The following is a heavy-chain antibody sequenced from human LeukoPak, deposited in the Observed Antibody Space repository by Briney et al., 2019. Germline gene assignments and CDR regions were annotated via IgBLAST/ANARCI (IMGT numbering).Heavy chain of an antibody. D-gene: IGHD3-16*02. Sequence: GGSLRLSCAASGFTFSSYGMHWVRQAPGKGLEWVAVTWYDGSNKYYADSVKGRFTISRDNSRDTLYLQMDSLRAEDTAVYYCARDRGPKLGGVIGYWGQGTLVTVSS. V-gene: IGHV3-33*01. CDR2: TWYDGSNK. CDR3: ARDRGPKLGGVIGY. J-gene: IGHJ4*02. CDR1: GFTFSSYG.